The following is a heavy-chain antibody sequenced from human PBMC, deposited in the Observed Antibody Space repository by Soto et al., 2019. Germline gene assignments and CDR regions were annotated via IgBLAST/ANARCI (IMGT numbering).Heavy chain of an antibody. CDR1: GASITTNNW. V-gene: IGHV4-4*02. Sequence: QVQVQESGPGLVRPSGTLSLTCVVSGASITTNNWWSWVRQPPGKGLEWIGEVHHDGSTNYNAALKSRVTVALDKSKNQFSLNLNSVTAADTAVYYYARLYGDDEDYWGQGTLVTVSS. CDR2: VHHDGST. J-gene: IGHJ4*02. D-gene: IGHD4-17*01. CDR3: ARLYGDDEDY.